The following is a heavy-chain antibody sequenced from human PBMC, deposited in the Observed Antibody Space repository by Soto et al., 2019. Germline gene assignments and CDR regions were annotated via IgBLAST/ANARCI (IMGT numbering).Heavy chain of an antibody. CDR1: GFTFRRNN. V-gene: IGHV3-21*01. CDR2: ISSSGDYL. CDR3: VRGVDDAAGEADPWFFFEN. Sequence: PGGSLRLSCAASGFTFRRNNMNWVRQAPGKGLEWVASISSSGDYLYYADSVKGRFIISRDNFQNSLFLQMNNLRADDTAVYYCVRGVDDAAGEADPWFFFENWGQGSPVTVSS. J-gene: IGHJ4*02. D-gene: IGHD3-3*01.